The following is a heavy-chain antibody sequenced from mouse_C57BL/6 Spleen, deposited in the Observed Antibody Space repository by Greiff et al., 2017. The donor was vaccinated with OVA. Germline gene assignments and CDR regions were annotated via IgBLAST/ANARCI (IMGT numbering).Heavy chain of an antibody. Sequence: QVHVKQSGAELVRPGTSVKVSCKASGYAFTNYLIEWVKQRPGQGLEWIGVINPGSGGTNYNEKFKGKATLTADKSSSTAYMQRSSLTSEDSAVYFGARGVTTVVAPYAMDYWGQGTSVTVSS. V-gene: IGHV1-54*01. CDR2: INPGSGGT. CDR1: GYAFTNYL. CDR3: ARGVTTVVAPYAMDY. J-gene: IGHJ4*01. D-gene: IGHD1-1*01.